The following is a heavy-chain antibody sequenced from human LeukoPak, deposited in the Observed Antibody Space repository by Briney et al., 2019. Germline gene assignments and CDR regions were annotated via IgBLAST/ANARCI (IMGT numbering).Heavy chain of an antibody. D-gene: IGHD3/OR15-3a*01. V-gene: IGHV3-23*01. CDR1: GFTFRSHD. J-gene: IGHJ3*02. Sequence: GGSLRLSCAASGFTFRSHDKSWVRQAPGKGLEWVSGISASGGSTFYADSVKGRFTISRDNSKNTLYLQMNGLRVEDTAVYYCVREGPRGLALDIWGQGTMVTVSS. CDR2: ISASGGST. CDR3: VREGPRGLALDI.